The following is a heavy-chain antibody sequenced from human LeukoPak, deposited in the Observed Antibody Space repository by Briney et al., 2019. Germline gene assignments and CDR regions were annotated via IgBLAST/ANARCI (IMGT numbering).Heavy chain of an antibody. J-gene: IGHJ4*02. CDR2: IKQDGSEK. CDR3: ATRPTGYVNYFDY. Sequence: GGSLRLSCAASGFTFSSYAMSWVRQAPGKGLEWVANIKQDGSEKYYVDSVKGRFTISRDNAKNSLYLQMNSLRAEDTAVYYCATRPTGYVNYFDYWGQGTLVTVSS. V-gene: IGHV3-7*01. D-gene: IGHD3-9*01. CDR1: GFTFSSYA.